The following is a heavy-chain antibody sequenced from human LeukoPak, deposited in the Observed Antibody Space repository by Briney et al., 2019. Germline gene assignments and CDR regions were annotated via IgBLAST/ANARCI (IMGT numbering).Heavy chain of an antibody. Sequence: SETLSLTCAFYGGSFSGYYWSWIRQPPGKALERIGEINHSGSTNYNPSLKSRVTISVDTSKNSFSLKLSSVTAADTAVYYCARAYYDFWSGPSGYYYMDVWGKGTTVTVSS. CDR2: INHSGST. CDR3: ARAYYDFWSGPSGYYYMDV. CDR1: GGSFSGYY. J-gene: IGHJ6*03. D-gene: IGHD3-3*01. V-gene: IGHV4-34*01.